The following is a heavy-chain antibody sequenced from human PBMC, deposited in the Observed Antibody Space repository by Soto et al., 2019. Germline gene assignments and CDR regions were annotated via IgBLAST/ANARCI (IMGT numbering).Heavy chain of an antibody. Sequence: QVHLIQSGAEVKKPGSSVKVSCKASGGTFNNYAFSWVRQAPGQGLEWMGGIIPVFSATHYAQNFQGRVTISANESTKTVYLDLSSLRSDDTAVYFFASITVFGVIALTSKTWFDPWGQGTLVIVSS. CDR1: GGTFNNYA. CDR2: IIPVFSAT. D-gene: IGHD3-3*01. CDR3: ASITVFGVIALTSKTWFDP. V-gene: IGHV1-69*01. J-gene: IGHJ5*02.